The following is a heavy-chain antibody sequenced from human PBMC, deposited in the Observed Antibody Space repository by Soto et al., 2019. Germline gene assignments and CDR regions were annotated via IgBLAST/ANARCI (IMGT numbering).Heavy chain of an antibody. CDR2: ISYDGSNK. CDR3: AKGGTKYYDILTGYYTLYYFDY. Sequence: PGGSLRLSCAASGFTFSSYGMHWVRQAPGKGLEWVAVISYDGSNKYYADSVKGRFTISRDNSKNTLYLQMNSLRAEDTAVYYCAKGGTKYYDILTGYYTLYYFDYWGQGTLVTVSS. J-gene: IGHJ4*02. CDR1: GFTFSSYG. V-gene: IGHV3-30*18. D-gene: IGHD3-9*01.